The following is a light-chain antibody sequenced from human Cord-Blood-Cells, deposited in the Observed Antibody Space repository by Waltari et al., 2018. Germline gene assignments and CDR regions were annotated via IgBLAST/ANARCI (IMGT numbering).Light chain of an antibody. CDR2: SDS. J-gene: IGLJ1*01. V-gene: IGLV3-21*04. Sequence: SYVLTQPPSVSVAPGKTARITRGGNNIGSKSVHWYQQKPGQAPVLVIYSDSDRPSGIPERFSGSDSGNTATLTISRVEAGDEADYYCQVWDSSSDHRVFGTGTKVTVL. CDR3: QVWDSSSDHRV. CDR1: NIGSKS.